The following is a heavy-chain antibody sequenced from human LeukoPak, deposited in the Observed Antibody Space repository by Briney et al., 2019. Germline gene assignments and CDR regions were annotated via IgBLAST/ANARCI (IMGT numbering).Heavy chain of an antibody. V-gene: IGHV3-20*01. CDR1: GFTFDDYG. CDR3: ARGGYCSSTSCYGRGYYYGMDV. J-gene: IGHJ6*02. Sequence: TGGSLRLSCAASGFTFDDYGMSWVRQAPGKGLEWVSGINWNGGSTGYADSVKGRFTISRDNAKNSLYLQMNSLRAEDTASYHCARGGYCSSTSCYGRGYYYGMDVWGQGTTVTVSS. CDR2: INWNGGST. D-gene: IGHD2-2*01.